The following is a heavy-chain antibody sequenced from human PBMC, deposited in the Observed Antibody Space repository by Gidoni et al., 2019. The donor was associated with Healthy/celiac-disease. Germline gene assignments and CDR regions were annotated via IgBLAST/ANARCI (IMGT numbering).Heavy chain of an antibody. CDR3: ARDRGSLGY. J-gene: IGHJ4*02. Sequence: EVQLVESGGGLVQPGGSLRLSCAASGFTFSSHSMTWVRQPPGKGLEWVAYIISSSSSIYYADSVKGRFTISRDNAKNSLYLQMNSLRAEDTAVYYCARDRGSLGYWGQGTLVTVSS. D-gene: IGHD5-12*01. CDR1: GFTFSSHS. V-gene: IGHV3-48*01. CDR2: IISSSSSI.